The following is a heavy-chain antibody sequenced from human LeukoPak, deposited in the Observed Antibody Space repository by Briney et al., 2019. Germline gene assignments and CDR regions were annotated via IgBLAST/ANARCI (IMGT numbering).Heavy chain of an antibody. V-gene: IGHV1-18*01. CDR1: GGTFSSYA. Sequence: ASVTVSCKASGGTFSSYAISWVRQAPGQGLEWMAWISADNGNTDYAQKLQGRVTMTTDTSTSTAYMELRTLRSDDTAVYFCGRGVAAPDFWGQGTLVTVSS. CDR2: ISADNGNT. J-gene: IGHJ4*02. D-gene: IGHD6-19*01. CDR3: GRGVAAPDF.